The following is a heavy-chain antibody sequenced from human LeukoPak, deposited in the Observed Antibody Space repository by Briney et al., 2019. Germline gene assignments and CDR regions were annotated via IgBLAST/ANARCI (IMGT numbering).Heavy chain of an antibody. J-gene: IGHJ4*02. CDR1: GFTVSSNY. CDR3: ARELWVRGASEKFDY. V-gene: IGHV3-53*05. Sequence: GGSLRLSCAASGFTVSSNYMSWVRQAPGKGLEWVSVIYSGGSTFYADSVKGRFSISRDNSKNTLYLQMNSLRAEDTAVYFCARELWVRGASEKFDYWGQGTLVTVSS. D-gene: IGHD3-10*01. CDR2: IYSGGST.